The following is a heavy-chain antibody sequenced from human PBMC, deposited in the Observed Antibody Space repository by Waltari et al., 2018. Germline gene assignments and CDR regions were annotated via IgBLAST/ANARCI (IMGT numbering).Heavy chain of an antibody. J-gene: IGHJ6*02. Sequence: EVQLVESGGGLIQPGGSLRLSCAASGFTVSSHYMSWVRQAPGKGLEWVSVIYSGGSTYYADSVKGRFTISRDNSKNTLYLQMNSLRAEDTAVYYCARDSRELRYYYYGMDVWGQGTTVTVSS. V-gene: IGHV3-53*01. D-gene: IGHD1-7*01. CDR3: ARDSRELRYYYYGMDV. CDR2: IYSGGST. CDR1: GFTVSSHY.